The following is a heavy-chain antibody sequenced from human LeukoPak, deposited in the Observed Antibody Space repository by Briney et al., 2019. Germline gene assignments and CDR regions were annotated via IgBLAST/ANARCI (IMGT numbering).Heavy chain of an antibody. J-gene: IGHJ6*03. CDR1: GFTFTDYS. V-gene: IGHV3-21*06. CDR3: ARDGSGFYLYNYMDV. CDR2: ISTVSTYT. Sequence: GGSLRLSCAPSGFTFTDYSMNWVRQAPGKGLGWDASISTVSTYTLYADSVKGRFSISRDNVRNLLYLQMSSLGAEDTAVYYCARDGSGFYLYNYMDVWGKGTTVTVSS. D-gene: IGHD6-25*01.